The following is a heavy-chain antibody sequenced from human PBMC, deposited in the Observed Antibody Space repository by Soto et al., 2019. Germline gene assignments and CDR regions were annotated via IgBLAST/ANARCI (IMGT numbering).Heavy chain of an antibody. V-gene: IGHV3-7*01. D-gene: IGHD1-26*01. CDR3: ARSLYSVTVPSWDY. J-gene: IGHJ4*02. CDR2: IKEDGSEK. CDR1: GFTFSLSW. Sequence: ESGGGLVQPGGSLRLSCAVSGFTFSLSWMTWVRQAPGKGLEWVANIKEDGSEKYYVDSVKGRFIISRDNAKKSLYLEMNNLRAEDTAVYYCARSLYSVTVPSWDYWGQGTLVTVSS.